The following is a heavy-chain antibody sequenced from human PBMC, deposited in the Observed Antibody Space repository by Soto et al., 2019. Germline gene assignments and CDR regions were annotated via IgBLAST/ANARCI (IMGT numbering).Heavy chain of an antibody. CDR1: GFTFSSYW. CDR3: AKVGYSSSSFGMDV. D-gene: IGHD6-13*01. J-gene: IGHJ6*02. Sequence: GGSLRLSCAASGFTFSSYWMHWVRQAPGKGLVWVSAISGSGGSTYYADSVKGRFTISRDNSKNTLYLQMNSLRAEDTAIYYCAKVGYSSSSFGMDVWGQGTTVTVSS. CDR2: ISGSGGST. V-gene: IGHV3-23*01.